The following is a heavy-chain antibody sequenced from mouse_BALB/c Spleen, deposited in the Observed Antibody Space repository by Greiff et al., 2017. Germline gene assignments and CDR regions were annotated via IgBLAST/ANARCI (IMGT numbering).Heavy chain of an antibody. CDR3: ANYYGSSDWYFDV. D-gene: IGHD1-1*01. CDR2: INPSTGYT. CDR1: GYTFTSYW. J-gene: IGHJ1*01. Sequence: QVQLQQSGADLAKPGASVKMSCKASGYTFTSYWMHWVKQRPGQGLEWIGYINPSTGYTEYNQKFKDKATLTADKSSSTTYMQLSSLTSEDSAVYYCANYYGSSDWYFDVWGAGTTVTVSS. V-gene: IGHV1-7*01.